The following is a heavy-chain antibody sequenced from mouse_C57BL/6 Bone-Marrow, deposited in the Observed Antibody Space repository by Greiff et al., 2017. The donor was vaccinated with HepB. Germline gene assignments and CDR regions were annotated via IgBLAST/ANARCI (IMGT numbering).Heavy chain of an antibody. CDR3: AMKRIVSIRYFDV. CDR1: GYTFTSYW. V-gene: IGHV1-74*01. CDR2: IHPSDSDT. D-gene: IGHD2-4*01. Sequence: QVQLKQPGAELVKPGASVKVSCKASGYTFTSYWMHWVKQRPGQGLEWIGRIHPSDSDTNYNQKFKGKATLTVDKSSSTAYMQLSSLTSEDSAVYYCAMKRIVSIRYFDVWGTGTTVTVSS. J-gene: IGHJ1*03.